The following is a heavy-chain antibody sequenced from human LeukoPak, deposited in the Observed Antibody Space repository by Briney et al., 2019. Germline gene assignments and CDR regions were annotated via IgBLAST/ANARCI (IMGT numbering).Heavy chain of an antibody. CDR3: ARAGEGLQSYGFDM. D-gene: IGHD4-11*01. CDR1: GFTFSSHW. J-gene: IGHJ3*02. Sequence: AGSLPLSCAASGFTFSSHWMHWVRQGPGKGLVWVSRINSDGSSTGYEDSVKGRFTISRDNAKNTLDLQMNNLRAEDTAVYYCARAGEGLQSYGFDMWGQGTKVSVST. CDR2: INSDGSST. V-gene: IGHV3-74*01.